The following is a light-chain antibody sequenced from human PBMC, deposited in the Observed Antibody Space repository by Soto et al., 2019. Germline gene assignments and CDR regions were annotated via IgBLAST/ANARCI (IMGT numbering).Light chain of an antibody. V-gene: IGKV1-12*02. J-gene: IGKJ3*01. CDR2: VSS. CDR3: QQANSLPFT. Sequence: DIQMTQSPSSVSASVGDRVTITCRASQDIRTWLAWYQQKPGKAPKLLIYVSSSLQSGVPSRFSGSGSGTDFSLTFDSLQHEDFATYYCQQANSLPFTFGPGTKVDLK. CDR1: QDIRTW.